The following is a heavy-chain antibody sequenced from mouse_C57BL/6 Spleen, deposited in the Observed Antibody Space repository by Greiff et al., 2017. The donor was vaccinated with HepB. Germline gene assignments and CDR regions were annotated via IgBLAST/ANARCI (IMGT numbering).Heavy chain of an antibody. CDR2: IDPNSGGT. D-gene: IGHD1-1*01. CDR3: ARGAVVATPSWYFDV. CDR1: GYTFTSYW. V-gene: IGHV1-72*01. Sequence: VKLQQPGAELVKPGASVKLSCKASGYTFTSYWMHWVKQRPGRGLEWIGRIDPNSGGTKYNEKFKSKATLTVDKPSSTAYMQLSSLTSEDSAVYYCARGAVVATPSWYFDVWGTGTTVTVSS. J-gene: IGHJ1*03.